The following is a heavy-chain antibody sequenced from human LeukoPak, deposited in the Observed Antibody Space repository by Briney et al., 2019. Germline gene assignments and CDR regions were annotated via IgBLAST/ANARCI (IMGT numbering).Heavy chain of an antibody. Sequence: GGSLRLSCAASGFTFSSYSMNWVRQAPGKGLEWVSYISSSSSYIYYADSVKGRFSISRDNAKNSLYLQMNSLRAEDTAVYYCAREGYCSSTSCGPYYFDYWGQGTLVTVSS. CDR3: AREGYCSSTSCGPYYFDY. CDR1: GFTFSSYS. CDR2: ISSSSSYI. V-gene: IGHV3-21*03. J-gene: IGHJ4*02. D-gene: IGHD2-2*01.